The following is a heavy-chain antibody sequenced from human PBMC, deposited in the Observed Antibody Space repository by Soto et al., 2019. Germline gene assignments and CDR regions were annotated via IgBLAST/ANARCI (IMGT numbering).Heavy chain of an antibody. CDR1: GGTFSSYT. J-gene: IGHJ6*03. V-gene: IGHV1-69*02. Sequence: QVQLVQSGAEVKKPGSSVKVSCKASGGTFSSYTISWVRQAPGQGLEWMGRIIPILGIANYAQKFQGRVTITADKSTSTAYMELSRLRSEDTAVYYCAIILGGAYYYYYMDVWGKGTTVTVSS. D-gene: IGHD1-26*01. CDR2: IIPILGIA. CDR3: AIILGGAYYYYYMDV.